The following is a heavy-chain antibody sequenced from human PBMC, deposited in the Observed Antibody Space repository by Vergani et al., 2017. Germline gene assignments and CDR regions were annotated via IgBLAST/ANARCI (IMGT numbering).Heavy chain of an antibody. D-gene: IGHD5-18*01. CDR2: ISISSSYI. CDR3: ARGLRGYSYGYHYY. CDR1: GFTFSSYS. J-gene: IGHJ4*02. Sequence: EVQLVESGGGLVKPGGSLRLSCAASGFTFSSYSMNWVRQAPGKGLEWVSSISISSSYIYYADSVKGRFTISRDNAKNSLYLQMNSLRAEDTAVYYCARGLRGYSYGYHYYWGQGTLVTVSS. V-gene: IGHV3-21*01.